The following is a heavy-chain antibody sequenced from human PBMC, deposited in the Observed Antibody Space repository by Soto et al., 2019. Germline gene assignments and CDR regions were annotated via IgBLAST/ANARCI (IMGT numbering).Heavy chain of an antibody. CDR3: AGGLRFLEWSPDYYGMDV. Sequence: QVQLVQSGAEVKKPGSSVKVSCKASGGTFSSYAISWVQQAPGQGLEWMGGIIPIFGTANYAQKFQGRVTITADESTSTAYMELSSLRSEDTAVYYCAGGLRFLEWSPDYYGMDVWGQGTTVTVSS. CDR1: GGTFSSYA. J-gene: IGHJ6*02. CDR2: IIPIFGTA. D-gene: IGHD3-3*01. V-gene: IGHV1-69*01.